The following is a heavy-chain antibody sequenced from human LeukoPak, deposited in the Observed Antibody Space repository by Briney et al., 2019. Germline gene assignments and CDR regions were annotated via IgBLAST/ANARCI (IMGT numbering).Heavy chain of an antibody. CDR2: IYPADSET. V-gene: IGHV5-51*01. Sequence: GESLKISCKPSGYSFTSYWIGWVRQMPGKGLEWMGIIYPADSETRYSPSFEGQVTISVDKSISTANLQWSSLKASDTGIYYCAYGKYYFDYWGQGTLVTVSS. CDR3: AYGKYYFDY. J-gene: IGHJ4*02. D-gene: IGHD4-17*01. CDR1: GYSFTSYW.